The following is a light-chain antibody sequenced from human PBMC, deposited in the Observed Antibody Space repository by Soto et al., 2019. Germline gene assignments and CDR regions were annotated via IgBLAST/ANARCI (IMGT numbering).Light chain of an antibody. J-gene: IGKJ1*01. CDR2: LGS. CDR1: QSLLHSDGYNY. Sequence: DIVMTQSPLSLPVTPGEPASISCRSSQSLLHSDGYNYLDCYLQKPGQSPQLLIYLGSNRATGIPDRFSGSGSGTDFTLTISRLEPEDFAVYYCQQYGSSPSWTFGQGTKV. CDR3: QQYGSSPSWT. V-gene: IGKV2-28*01.